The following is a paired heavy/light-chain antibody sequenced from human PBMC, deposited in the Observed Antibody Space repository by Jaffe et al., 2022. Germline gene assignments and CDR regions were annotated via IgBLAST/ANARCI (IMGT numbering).Heavy chain of an antibody. Sequence: QVQLVESGGGVVPPGGSLRLSCAASTLNLTNYAMHWVRQAPGKGLEWVTFIRDDGTGVFYADSVKGRFTISRDNSKNTIYLQMTGLTSDDTAVYYCAKGLLRWVVRGLQPSFDPWGQGTLVTVSS. CDR3: AKGLLRWVVRGLQPSFDP. CDR2: IRDDGTGV. V-gene: IGHV3-30*02. J-gene: IGHJ5*02. D-gene: IGHD3-10*01. CDR1: TLNLTNYA.
Light chain of an antibody. CDR2: GAS. Sequence: EIVLTQSPATLSVSPGERATLSCRTSRSVSSNLAWYQQKPGQTPRLLIFGASTRATGIPARFSGSGSGTEFTLTISSLQSEDFGVYYCQQYDNWPPLTFGGGTKVEIK. V-gene: IGKV3-15*01. CDR1: RSVSSN. CDR3: QQYDNWPPLT. J-gene: IGKJ4*01.